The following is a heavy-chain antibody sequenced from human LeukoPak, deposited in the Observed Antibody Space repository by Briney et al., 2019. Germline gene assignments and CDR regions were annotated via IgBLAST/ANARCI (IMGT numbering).Heavy chain of an antibody. J-gene: IGHJ4*02. CDR1: GGSISSYY. V-gene: IGHV4-59*08. CDR3: ARSGYSSGWYYFDY. CDR2: VYYSGST. D-gene: IGHD6-19*01. Sequence: SETLSLTCTVSGGSISSYYWTWIRQPPGKGLEWIGYVYYSGSTNYNPSPKSRVTISVDTSKNQFSLKLSSVTAADTAVYYCARSGYSSGWYYFDYWGQGSLVTVSS.